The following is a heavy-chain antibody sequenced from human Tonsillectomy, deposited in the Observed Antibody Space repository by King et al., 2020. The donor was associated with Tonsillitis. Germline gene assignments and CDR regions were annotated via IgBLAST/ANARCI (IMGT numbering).Heavy chain of an antibody. Sequence: QLQESGPGLVKPSETLSLTCTVSGGSISSSSYYWGWIRQPPGKGLEWIGRIYYSGSTYYNPSLKSRGTISVDTSKNQFSLKLNSVTAADTAVYYCARLRYSYGYFFDYWGLGTLVTVSS. CDR3: ARLRYSYGYFFDY. J-gene: IGHJ4*02. V-gene: IGHV4-39*01. D-gene: IGHD5-18*01. CDR2: IYYSGST. CDR1: GGSISSSSYY.